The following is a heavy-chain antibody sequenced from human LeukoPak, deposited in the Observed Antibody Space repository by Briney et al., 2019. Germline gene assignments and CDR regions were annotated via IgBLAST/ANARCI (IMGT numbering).Heavy chain of an antibody. CDR2: ISTSTTFI. Sequence: GGSLRLSCAASGFTFSPYTMNWVRQAPGKGLEWVSSISTSTTFIYYADSVKGRFTIFRDNAKNSLYLQMNSLRAEDTAVYYCAREDCSGGSCYFGYWGQGTLVTVSS. CDR1: GFTFSPYT. V-gene: IGHV3-21*01. D-gene: IGHD2-15*01. CDR3: AREDCSGGSCYFGY. J-gene: IGHJ4*02.